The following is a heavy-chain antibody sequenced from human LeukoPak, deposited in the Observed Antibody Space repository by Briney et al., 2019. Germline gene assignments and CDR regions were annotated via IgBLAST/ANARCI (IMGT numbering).Heavy chain of an antibody. J-gene: IGHJ6*02. CDR2: IYYSGST. CDR1: GGSISSYY. CDR3: ARHTLPAMALYDYYYGMDV. Sequence: PSETLSLACTVSGGSISSYYWSWIRQPPGKGLEWIGYIYYSGSTNYNPSLRSRVTISVDTSKNQFSLTLSSVTAADTAVYYCARHTLPAMALYDYYYGMDVWGQGTTVTVSS. D-gene: IGHD5-18*01. V-gene: IGHV4-59*08.